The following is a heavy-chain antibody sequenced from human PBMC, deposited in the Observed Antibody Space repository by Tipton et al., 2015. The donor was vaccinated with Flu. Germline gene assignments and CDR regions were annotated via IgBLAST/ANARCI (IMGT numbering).Heavy chain of an antibody. J-gene: IGHJ5*02. D-gene: IGHD4-11*01. CDR3: ARRDYSNYVSDPKSWFGP. Sequence: GLVKPSETLFLTCSVSGGSIGSYYWNWIRQPPGKGLEWIGNIFRTGSTYHNPSLKSRVTMSVDTSKNQFSLKVFSVTAADTAVYYCARRDYSNYVSDPKSWFGPWGQGILVTVSS. CDR1: GGSIGSYY. V-gene: IGHV4-4*09. CDR2: IFRTGST.